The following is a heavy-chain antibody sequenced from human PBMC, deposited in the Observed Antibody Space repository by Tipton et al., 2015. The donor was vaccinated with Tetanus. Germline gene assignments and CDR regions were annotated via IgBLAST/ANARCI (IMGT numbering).Heavy chain of an antibody. V-gene: IGHV1-69*15. CDR2: IIPALSTT. J-gene: IGHJ4*02. CDR3: ATIGGAYQRSHDY. CDR1: GGGFSKFA. Sequence: QSGAEVKKPGSSVKVSCKASGGGFSKFAISWLRQAPGQGFELMGTIIPALSTTAYEQKFRGRITITADGSTSTAYMELSSLTSDDTAVYFCATIGGAYQRSHDYWGQGTHVTVSS. D-gene: IGHD2-2*01.